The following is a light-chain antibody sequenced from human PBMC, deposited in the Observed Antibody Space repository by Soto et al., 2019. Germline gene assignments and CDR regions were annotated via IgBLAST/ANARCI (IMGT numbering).Light chain of an antibody. J-gene: IGKJ4*01. V-gene: IGKV1-39*01. CDR3: QQNYSTPLLT. CDR1: QSISSY. CDR2: AAS. Sequence: DIQMTQSPSSLSASVGDRVTITCRASQSISSYLNWYQQKPGKAPKLLIYAASSLQSGVPSRFSGRGSGTDFTLTISSLQPEDFATYYCQQNYSTPLLTLGGVTKVEIK.